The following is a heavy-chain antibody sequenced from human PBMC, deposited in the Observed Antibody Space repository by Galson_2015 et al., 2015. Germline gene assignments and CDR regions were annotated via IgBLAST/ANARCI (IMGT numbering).Heavy chain of an antibody. CDR1: GLTFSGSV. CDR2: ITSKGNNYAT. J-gene: IGHJ4*02. CDR3: AKGAGLGTFSVDY. V-gene: IGHV3-73*01. Sequence: SLRLSCAASGLTFSGSVIHWVRQASGKGLEWVGRITSKGNNYATAYAASVKGRFTISRDDSKNTAYLQMNSLKTEDTAVYYCAKGAGLGTFSVDYWGQGTLVTVSS. D-gene: IGHD3-10*01.